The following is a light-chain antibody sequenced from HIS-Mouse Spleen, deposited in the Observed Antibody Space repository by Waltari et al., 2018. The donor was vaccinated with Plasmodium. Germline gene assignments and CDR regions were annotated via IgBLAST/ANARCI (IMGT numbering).Light chain of an antibody. V-gene: IGKV1-39*01. Sequence: DIQMTQSPSSLSASVGARVTITCRASQSISSYLNWYQQKPGKAPKLLIYAASNLQSGVPSRFSGSGSGTDFTLTISSLQPEDFATYYCQQSYSTLMYTFGQGTKLEIK. J-gene: IGKJ2*01. CDR3: QQSYSTLMYT. CDR2: AAS. CDR1: QSISSY.